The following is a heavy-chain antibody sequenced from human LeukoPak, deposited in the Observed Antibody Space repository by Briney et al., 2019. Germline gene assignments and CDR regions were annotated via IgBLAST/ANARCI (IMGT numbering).Heavy chain of an antibody. CDR1: GGSISSSSYY. V-gene: IGHV4-39*01. J-gene: IGHJ4*02. CDR3: ARRPYSSSWLNYFDY. CDR2: IYYSGST. D-gene: IGHD6-13*01. Sequence: SETLSLTCTVSGGSISSSSYYWGWIRQPPGKGLEWIGSIYYSGSTYYNPSLKSRVTISVDTYKNQFSLKLSSVTAADTAVYYCARRPYSSSWLNYFDYWGQGTLVTVSS.